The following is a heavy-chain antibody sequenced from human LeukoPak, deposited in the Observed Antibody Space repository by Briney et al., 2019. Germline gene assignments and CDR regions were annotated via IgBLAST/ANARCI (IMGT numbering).Heavy chain of an antibody. V-gene: IGHV3-11*04. CDR2: ISRSGSNI. D-gene: IGHD3-22*01. CDR3: GKAMADYEGPWDY. CDR1: GFTFSDYY. Sequence: GGYLRICCAASGFTFSDYYMSWIRQAPGKGLEWVSYISRSGSNIDYADSGKGRFTISRDNAKNSLYLQMNSLRAEDTAVYYCGKAMADYEGPWDYWGQGTLVTVSS. J-gene: IGHJ4*02.